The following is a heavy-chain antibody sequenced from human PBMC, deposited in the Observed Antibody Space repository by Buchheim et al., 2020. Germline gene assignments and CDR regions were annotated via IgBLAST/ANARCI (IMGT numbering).Heavy chain of an antibody. CDR1: GGSISSYY. CDR3: ARDNYGDYRFDY. J-gene: IGHJ4*02. CDR2: IYYSGST. D-gene: IGHD4-17*01. Sequence: QVQLQESGPGLVKPSETLSLTCTVSGGSISSYYWSWIRQPPGKGLGWIGYIYYSGSTNYNPSLKSRVTISVDTSKNQFSLKLSSVTAADTAVYYCARDNYGDYRFDYWGQGTL. V-gene: IGHV4-59*01.